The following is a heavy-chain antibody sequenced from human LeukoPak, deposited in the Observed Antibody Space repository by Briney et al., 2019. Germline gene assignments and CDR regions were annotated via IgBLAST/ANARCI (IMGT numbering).Heavy chain of an antibody. CDR1: GGSFSGYY. V-gene: IGHV4-34*01. D-gene: IGHD1-26*01. Sequence: SETLSLTCAVYGGSFSGYYWSWIRQPPGTGLEWIGEINHSGSTNYNPSLKSRVTISVDTSKNQFSLKLSSVTAADTAVYYCASGYSGSFTGNYYYYMDVWGKGTTVTVSS. CDR3: ASGYSGSFTGNYYYYMDV. CDR2: INHSGST. J-gene: IGHJ6*03.